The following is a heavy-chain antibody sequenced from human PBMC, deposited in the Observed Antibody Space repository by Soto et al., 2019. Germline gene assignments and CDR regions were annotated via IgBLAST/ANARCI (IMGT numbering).Heavy chain of an antibody. D-gene: IGHD2-21*01. V-gene: IGHV3-74*01. J-gene: IGHJ6*02. CDR2: IKFDGITA. CDR1: GFTFTAYW. Sequence: EVQVVESGGGLVQPGGSLRLSCVASGFTFTAYWMHWVRQAPGQGLVWVSRIKFDGITASYADSVNGRFTISRDNAKNTVYLQMDSLRAEDTGMYYCARGIHNYYGADVWGQGTTVTVSS. CDR3: ARGIHNYYGADV.